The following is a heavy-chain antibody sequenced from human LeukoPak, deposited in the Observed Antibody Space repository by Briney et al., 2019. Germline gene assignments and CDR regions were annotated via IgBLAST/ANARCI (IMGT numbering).Heavy chain of an antibody. V-gene: IGHV4-34*01. CDR2: INHSGST. D-gene: IGHD3-10*01. CDR3: ARGPLGELFNDAFDI. Sequence: ASETLSLTCTVSGGSISSYYWSWIRQPPGKGLEWIGEINHSGSTNYNPSLKSRVTISVDTSKNQFSLKLSSVTAADTAVYYCARGPLGELFNDAFDIWGQGTLVTVSS. J-gene: IGHJ3*02. CDR1: GGSISSYY.